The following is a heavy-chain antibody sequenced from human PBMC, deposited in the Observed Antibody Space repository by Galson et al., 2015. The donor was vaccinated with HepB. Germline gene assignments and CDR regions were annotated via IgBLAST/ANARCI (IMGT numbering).Heavy chain of an antibody. CDR2: ISGSGGGT. D-gene: IGHD2-2*01. Sequence: SLRLSCAASGFTFRSYAMSWVRQAPGKGLEWVSTISGSGGGTFYTDSVKGRFTISRDNSKSTLDLQMNSLRAEDTALYYCATYRREDCSSTSCLPDASVFWGQGTMVTVSS. J-gene: IGHJ3*01. V-gene: IGHV3-23*01. CDR3: ATYRREDCSSTSCLPDASVF. CDR1: GFTFRSYA.